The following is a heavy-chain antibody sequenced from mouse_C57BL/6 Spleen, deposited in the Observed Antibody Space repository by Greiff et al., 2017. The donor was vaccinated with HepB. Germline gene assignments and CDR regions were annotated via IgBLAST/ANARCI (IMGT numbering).Heavy chain of an antibody. D-gene: IGHD2-3*01. J-gene: IGHJ2*01. CDR2: IYPGDGDT. Sequence: QVQLQQSGPELVKPGASVKISCKASGYAFSSSWMNWVKQRPGKGLEWIGRIYPGDGDTKYNGKFKGKATLTADKSSSTAYMQLSSLTSEDSAVYFCARTYDGYLFDYWGQGTTLTVSS. CDR1: GYAFSSSW. CDR3: ARTYDGYLFDY. V-gene: IGHV1-82*01.